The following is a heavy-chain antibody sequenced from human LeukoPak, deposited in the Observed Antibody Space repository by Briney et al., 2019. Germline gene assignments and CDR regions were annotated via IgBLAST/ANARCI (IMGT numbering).Heavy chain of an antibody. CDR1: GFTFSSYA. CDR2: IKQDGSEK. Sequence: GGSLRLSCAASGFTFSSYAMSWVRQAPGKGLEWVANIKQDGSEKYYVDSVKGRFTISRDNAKNSLYLQMNSLRAEDTAVYYCARRYFDYWGQGTLVTVSS. CDR3: ARRYFDY. V-gene: IGHV3-7*01. J-gene: IGHJ4*02.